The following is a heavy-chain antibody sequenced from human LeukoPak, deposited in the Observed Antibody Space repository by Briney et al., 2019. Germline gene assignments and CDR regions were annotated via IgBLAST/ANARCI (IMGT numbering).Heavy chain of an antibody. V-gene: IGHV3-66*01. CDR2: IYSGGKT. CDR3: ARDGSSGWSHDY. D-gene: IGHD6-19*01. Sequence: GGSLRLSCAASGFTVSGNYMSRVRQAPGKGLEWVSAIYSGGKTYYADSVKGRFTISRDNSKNTLYLQMNSLRAEDTAVYYCARDGSSGWSHDYWGQGALVTVSS. CDR1: GFTVSGNY. J-gene: IGHJ4*02.